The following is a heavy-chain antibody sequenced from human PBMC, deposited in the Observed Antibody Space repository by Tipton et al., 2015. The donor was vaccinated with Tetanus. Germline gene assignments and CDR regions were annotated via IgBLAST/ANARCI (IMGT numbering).Heavy chain of an antibody. CDR1: GFNFSTYT. D-gene: IGHD6-25*01. CDR3: ASGSALDY. V-gene: IGHV3-21*01. Sequence: SLRLSCVGSGFNFSTYTMNWVRQAPGKGLEWVSSIRGSGGHIYYADSVKGRFTISRDNAKNSLYLQMNSLRAEDTAVYYCASGSALDYWGQGILVTVSS. CDR2: IRGSGGHI. J-gene: IGHJ4*02.